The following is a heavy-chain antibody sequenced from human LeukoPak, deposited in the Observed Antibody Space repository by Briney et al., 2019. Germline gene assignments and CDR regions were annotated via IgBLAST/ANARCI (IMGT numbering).Heavy chain of an antibody. CDR3: AREPGGVRRYFDY. J-gene: IGHJ4*02. CDR1: GGNLCNYA. Sequence: SVKVSCKAAGGNLCNYAISWDRQAPGQGLEWRGRIVPIFGATNFSQKFQDRLTIAASKATNTLYLELTNLRSDDTAVYYCAREPGGVRRYFDYWDQGTLVTVSS. V-gene: IGHV1-69*06. CDR2: IVPIFGAT. D-gene: IGHD1-26*01.